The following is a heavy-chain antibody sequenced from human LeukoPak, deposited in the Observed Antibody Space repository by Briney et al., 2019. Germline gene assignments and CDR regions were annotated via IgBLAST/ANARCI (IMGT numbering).Heavy chain of an antibody. D-gene: IGHD2-2*01. CDR1: GYTFIGYY. J-gene: IGHJ4*02. CDR2: INPNSGGT. V-gene: IGHV1-2*02. Sequence: ASVKVSCKASGYTFIGYYMHWVRQAPGQGLEWMGWINPNSGGTKYAQKFQGRVTMTRDTSISTAYMELSRLRSDGTAVYYCARYCSGTSCYGGFDYWGQGTLVTVSS. CDR3: ARYCSGTSCYGGFDY.